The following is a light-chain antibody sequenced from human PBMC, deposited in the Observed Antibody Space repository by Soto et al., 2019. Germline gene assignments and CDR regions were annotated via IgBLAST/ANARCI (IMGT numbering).Light chain of an antibody. J-gene: IGKJ1*01. CDR1: QPINDY. Sequence: DIHMTQSPSSLSASVGDRVAITCRASQPINDYLNWYRQAPGKVPKLLIYAASTLQSGVPSRFSGSGSGTDFTLTISSLQPEDVATYYCQKYNSAPWTFGQGTKVDIK. V-gene: IGKV1-27*01. CDR2: AAS. CDR3: QKYNSAPWT.